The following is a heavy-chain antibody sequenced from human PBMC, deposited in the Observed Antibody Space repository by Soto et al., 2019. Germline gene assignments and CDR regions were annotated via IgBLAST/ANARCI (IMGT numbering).Heavy chain of an antibody. J-gene: IGHJ4*02. D-gene: IGHD4-17*01. V-gene: IGHV4-59*08. CDR2: IYYSGST. CDR3: ARRGDDYGDYDGPFRFDY. Sequence: ASETLSLTCTVSGGSISSYYWSWIRQPPGKGLEWIGYIYYSGSTNYNPSLKSRVTISVDTSKNQFSLKLSSVTAADTAVYYCARRGDDYGDYDGPFRFDYWGQGTLVTVSS. CDR1: GGSISSYY.